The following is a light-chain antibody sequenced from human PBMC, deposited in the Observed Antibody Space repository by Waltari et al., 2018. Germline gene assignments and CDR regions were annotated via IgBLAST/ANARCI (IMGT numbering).Light chain of an antibody. CDR2: GAS. CDR3: QQYGSSVMYT. Sequence: VLTQSPGTLSLSPGESATISCRASQSITKKFFAWYQQKPGQAPRLLIYGASSRAAGIPDRVSDSGSGTDFTLTISRLEPEDSAVYYCQQYGSSVMYTFGQGTKLEIK. V-gene: IGKV3-20*01. CDR1: QSITKKF. J-gene: IGKJ2*01.